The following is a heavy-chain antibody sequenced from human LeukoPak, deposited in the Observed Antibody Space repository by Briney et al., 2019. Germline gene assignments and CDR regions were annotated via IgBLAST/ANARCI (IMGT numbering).Heavy chain of an antibody. CDR2: ISAYNGNT. CDR3: ARDLDPYSSSWHWFDP. Sequence: ASVKVSCKASGYTFTSYGISWVRQAPGQGLEWMGWISAYNGNTNYAQKLQGRVTMTTDTSTSTAYMELRSLRSDDTAVYYCARDLDPYSSSWHWFDPWGQGTLVTVSS. CDR1: GYTFTSYG. J-gene: IGHJ5*02. V-gene: IGHV1-18*01. D-gene: IGHD6-13*01.